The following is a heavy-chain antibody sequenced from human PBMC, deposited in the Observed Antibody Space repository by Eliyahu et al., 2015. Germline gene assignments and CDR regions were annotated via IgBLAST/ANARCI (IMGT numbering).Heavy chain of an antibody. J-gene: IGHJ4*02. Sequence: EVQLVESGGGLVKPGGSLRLSCAASGFTFSNAWXSWVRQAPGKGLEWVGRIKSKTDGGTTDYAAPVKGRFTISRDDSKNTLYLQMNSLKTEDTAVYYCTTDNLISYGAYGDWGQGTLVTVSS. D-gene: IGHD4-17*01. CDR3: TTDNLISYGAYGD. V-gene: IGHV3-15*01. CDR2: IKSKTDGGTT. CDR1: GFTFSNAW.